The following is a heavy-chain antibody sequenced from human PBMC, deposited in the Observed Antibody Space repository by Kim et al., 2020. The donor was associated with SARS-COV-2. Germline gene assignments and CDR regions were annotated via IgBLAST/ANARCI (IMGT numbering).Heavy chain of an antibody. V-gene: IGHV4-4*07. Sequence: SETLSLTCTVSGGSISSYYWSWIRQPAGKGLEWIGRIQSSGSTNYNPSLKSRVTVSVDTSKNQFSLKLSSVTAADTAVYYCARDLGSGWYDYWGQGTLVTVSS. CDR2: IQSSGST. CDR3: ARDLGSGWYDY. D-gene: IGHD6-19*01. CDR1: GGSISSYY. J-gene: IGHJ4*02.